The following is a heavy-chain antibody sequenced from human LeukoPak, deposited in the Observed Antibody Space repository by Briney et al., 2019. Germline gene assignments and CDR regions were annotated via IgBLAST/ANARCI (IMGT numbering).Heavy chain of an antibody. Sequence: PSETLSLTCAVYGGSFSGYYWSWIRQPPGKGLEWIGEINHSGSTNYNPSLKSRVTISVDTPKNQFSLKLSSVTAADTAVYYCARDYDILTGPFDYWGQGTLVTVSS. CDR1: GGSFSGYY. V-gene: IGHV4-34*01. CDR2: INHSGST. CDR3: ARDYDILTGPFDY. J-gene: IGHJ4*02. D-gene: IGHD3-9*01.